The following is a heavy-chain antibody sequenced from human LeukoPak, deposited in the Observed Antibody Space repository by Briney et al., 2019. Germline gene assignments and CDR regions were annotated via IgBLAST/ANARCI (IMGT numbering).Heavy chain of an antibody. V-gene: IGHV3-21*01. CDR1: GFTFSSYS. CDR2: ISSTSHYK. CDR3: ARDEGRSITSFEGFFDL. J-gene: IGHJ2*01. Sequence: GGSLRLSCAASGFTFSSYSMNWVRQAPGKGLEWVSSISSTSHYKYYADSVKGRFTISRDNAENSLYLQMNSLRAEDTAVYYCARDEGRSITSFEGFFDLWGRGTLVTVSS. D-gene: IGHD2-2*01.